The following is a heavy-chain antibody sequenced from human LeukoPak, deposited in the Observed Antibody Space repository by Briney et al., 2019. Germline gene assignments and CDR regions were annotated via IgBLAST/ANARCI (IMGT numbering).Heavy chain of an antibody. D-gene: IGHD5-24*01. Sequence: RASVKVSCKASGYTFINYGISWVRQAPGQGLEWMGWISTYSGNTNYAQKLQGRVTMTTDTSTSTAYMELRSLRSDDTAVYYCARYLVFGDGYNYYFDYWGQGTLVTVSS. CDR3: ARYLVFGDGYNYYFDY. V-gene: IGHV1-18*01. J-gene: IGHJ4*02. CDR2: ISTYSGNT. CDR1: GYTFINYG.